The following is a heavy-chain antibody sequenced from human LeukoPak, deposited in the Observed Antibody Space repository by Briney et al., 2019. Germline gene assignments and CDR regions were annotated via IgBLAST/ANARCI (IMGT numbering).Heavy chain of an antibody. CDR2: IASDGTKA. V-gene: IGHV3-30-3*01. CDR3: AKDRSQEAIYKGALDV. Sequence: GGSLRLSCVASGFTFSNHATHWVRQAPGKGLEWVAVIASDGTKAYYADSVKGRFSISRDNSKNTVDLQMNTLRTEDTAIYYCAKDRSQEAIYKGALDVWGQGTTVTVSS. J-gene: IGHJ6*02. CDR1: GFTFSNHA. D-gene: IGHD5-24*01.